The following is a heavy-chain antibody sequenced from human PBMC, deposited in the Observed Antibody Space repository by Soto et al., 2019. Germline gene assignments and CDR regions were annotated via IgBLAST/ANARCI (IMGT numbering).Heavy chain of an antibody. J-gene: IGHJ4*02. CDR2: IYYSGST. CDR3: ARGRGDTAMAWYY. D-gene: IGHD5-18*01. Sequence: QVQLQESGPGLVKPSETLSLTCTVSGGSISSYYWSWIRQSPGKGLEWIGYIYYSGSTKYNPSLKSRVTISVDTSKNQFSLNLSSVTAADTAVYYCARGRGDTAMAWYYWGQGTLVTVSS. CDR1: GGSISSYY. V-gene: IGHV4-59*01.